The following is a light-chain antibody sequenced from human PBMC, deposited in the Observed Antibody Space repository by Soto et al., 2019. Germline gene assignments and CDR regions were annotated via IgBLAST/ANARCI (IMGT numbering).Light chain of an antibody. CDR2: GGS. V-gene: IGKV3D-20*01. CDR3: EQYVSSRT. Sequence: EIVLTQSPATLSLSPGERATLSCGASQSVSSNYLASAQHKPGLAPRHLIYGGSSRASGIPDRFRGSGYGTDFTLPLSGLEREDIAVYSSEQYVSSRTFGQGAKVDIK. CDR1: QSVSSNY. J-gene: IGKJ1*01.